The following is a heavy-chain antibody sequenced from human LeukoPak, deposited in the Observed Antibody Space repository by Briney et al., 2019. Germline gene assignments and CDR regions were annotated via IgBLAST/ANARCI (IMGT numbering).Heavy chain of an antibody. J-gene: IGHJ4*02. CDR1: GFTFSSYA. CDR3: AKATRALIDYFDY. Sequence: GGSLRLSCAASGFTFSSYAMSWVRQAPGKGLEWVSAISGSGGSTYYTDSVKGRLIISRDNSKNTPYIQMNSLRAADTAVYYCAKATRALIDYFDYCGQGTLGTVSS. V-gene: IGHV3-23*01. CDR2: ISGSGGST. D-gene: IGHD1-26*01.